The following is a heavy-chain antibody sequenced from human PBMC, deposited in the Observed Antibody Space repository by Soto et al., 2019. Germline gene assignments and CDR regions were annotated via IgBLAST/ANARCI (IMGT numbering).Heavy chain of an antibody. D-gene: IGHD5-12*01. Sequence: SVKVSCKASGGTFSSYAISWVRQAPGQGLEWMGGIIPIFGTANYAQKFQGRVTITADESTSTAYMELSSLRSEDTAVYYCAPSDGGYDAGGTGPWGQGTLVTVSS. CDR3: APSDGGYDAGGTGP. CDR1: GGTFSSYA. J-gene: IGHJ5*02. V-gene: IGHV1-69*13. CDR2: IIPIFGTA.